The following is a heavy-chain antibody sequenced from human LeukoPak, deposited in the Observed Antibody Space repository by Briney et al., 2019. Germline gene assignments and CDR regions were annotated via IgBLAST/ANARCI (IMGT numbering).Heavy chain of an antibody. J-gene: IGHJ4*02. CDR2: TSGSGGST. Sequence: GGSLRLSCAASGFTFSSYAMSWVRQAPGKGLEWVSATSGSGGSTYYADSVKGRFTISRDNSKNTLYLQMNRLRAEDTAVYYCAKGGSSWYDYFDYWGQGTLDTVSS. D-gene: IGHD6-13*01. CDR1: GFTFSSYA. CDR3: AKGGSSWYDYFDY. V-gene: IGHV3-23*01.